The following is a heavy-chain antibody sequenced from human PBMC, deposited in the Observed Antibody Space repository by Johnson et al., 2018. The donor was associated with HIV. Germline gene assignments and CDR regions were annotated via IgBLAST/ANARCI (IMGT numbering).Heavy chain of an antibody. CDR1: GFTFSSYG. CDR3: ARGGDDAFDI. Sequence: QVQLVESGGGVVQPGRSLRLSCAASGFTFSSYGMHWVRQAPGKGLEWVAVISYDGSNKYYADSVKGRFTISRDNAKNSLYQQMNSLRAEDTAVYYCARGGDDAFDIWGQGTMVTVSS. D-gene: IGHD7-27*01. V-gene: IGHV3-30*03. J-gene: IGHJ3*02. CDR2: ISYDGSNK.